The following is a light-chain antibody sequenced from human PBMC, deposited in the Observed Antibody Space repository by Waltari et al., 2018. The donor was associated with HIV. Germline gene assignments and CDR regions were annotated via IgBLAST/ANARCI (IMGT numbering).Light chain of an antibody. J-gene: IGLJ3*02. CDR3: AAWDGSLNGWV. Sequence: QSVLTQPPSASGTPGQRVTISCSGSSSNIGSNTVNWYQQLPGTAPKLLIYYNSRRPSGVPVRFSGFKSGTSASLAISGLQSDDGADYYCAAWDGSLNGWVFGGGTKLTVL. CDR1: SSNIGSNT. V-gene: IGLV1-44*01. CDR2: YNS.